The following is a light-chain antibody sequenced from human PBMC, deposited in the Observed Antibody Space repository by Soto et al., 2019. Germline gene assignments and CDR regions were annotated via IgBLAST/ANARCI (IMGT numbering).Light chain of an antibody. Sequence: QSVLTQPASVSGSPGQSITISCTGTSSDVGGYNYVSWYQQHPGKAPKLMIYDVSNRPSGVSNRFSGSKSGNTASLTISGLQAEDEADYYCSSYTSSSVSWVFGGGTKLIVL. CDR2: DVS. V-gene: IGLV2-14*01. CDR1: SSDVGGYNY. CDR3: SSYTSSSVSWV. J-gene: IGLJ3*02.